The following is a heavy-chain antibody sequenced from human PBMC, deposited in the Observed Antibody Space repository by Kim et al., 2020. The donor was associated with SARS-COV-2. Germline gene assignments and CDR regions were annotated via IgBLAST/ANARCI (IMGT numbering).Heavy chain of an antibody. J-gene: IGHJ4*02. CDR1: GGTFSSYA. D-gene: IGHD6-19*01. Sequence: SVKVSCKASGGTFSSYAISWVRQAPGQGLEWMGGIIPIFGTANYAQKFQGRVTITADESTSTAYMELSSLRSEDTAVYYCARSGSSGWYFADYWGQGTLVTVSS. CDR2: IIPIFGTA. CDR3: ARSGSSGWYFADY. V-gene: IGHV1-69*13.